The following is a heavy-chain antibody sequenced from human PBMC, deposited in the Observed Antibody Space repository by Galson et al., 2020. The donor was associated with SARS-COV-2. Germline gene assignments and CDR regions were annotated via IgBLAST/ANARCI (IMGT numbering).Heavy chain of an antibody. CDR3: TRGTEKRYSSSRYVERRQYYYYGMDV. J-gene: IGHJ6*02. V-gene: IGHV3-49*03. CDR1: GFTFGDYA. D-gene: IGHD6-13*01. Sequence: GGSLRLSCTASGFTFGDYAMSWFRQAPGKGLEWVGFIRSKAYGGTTENAASVKGRCTISRDDSKSIAYLQMNSLKTEDTAVYYCTRGTEKRYSSSRYVERRQYYYYGMDVWGQGTTVTVSS. CDR2: IRSKAYGGTT.